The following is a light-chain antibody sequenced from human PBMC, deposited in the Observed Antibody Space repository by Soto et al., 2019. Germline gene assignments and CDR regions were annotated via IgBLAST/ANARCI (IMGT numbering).Light chain of an antibody. CDR2: DVS. Sequence: QSVLTQPRSVSGSPGQSVTISCTGTSSDVGGYNYVSWYQQHPGKAPKLLIYDVSKLPSGVPDRFSGSKSGNTASLNISGHQAEDEADYYCCSYAGSYVFGTGTKLTVL. CDR3: CSYAGSYV. J-gene: IGLJ1*01. CDR1: SSDVGGYNY. V-gene: IGLV2-11*01.